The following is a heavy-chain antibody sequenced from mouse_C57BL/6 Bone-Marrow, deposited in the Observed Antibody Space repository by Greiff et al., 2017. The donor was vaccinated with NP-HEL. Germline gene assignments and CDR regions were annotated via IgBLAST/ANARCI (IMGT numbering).Heavy chain of an antibody. V-gene: IGHV2-6-1*01. CDR2: IWSDGST. CDR1: GFSLTSYG. J-gene: IGHJ3*01. CDR3: ARQGELPYYSNYEFAY. Sequence: VQGVESGPGLVAPSQSLSITCTVSGFSLTSYGVHWVRQPPGKGLEWLVVIWSDGSTTYNSALKSRLSISKDNSKSQVFLKMNSLQTDDTAMYYCARQGELPYYSNYEFAYWGQGTLVTVSA. D-gene: IGHD2-5*01.